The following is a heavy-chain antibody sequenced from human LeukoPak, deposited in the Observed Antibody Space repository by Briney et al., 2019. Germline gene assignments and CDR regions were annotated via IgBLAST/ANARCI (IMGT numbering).Heavy chain of an antibody. CDR2: IYDSGST. J-gene: IGHJ5*02. CDR3: AREESVPYKWNQHNWFDP. Sequence: NSSETLSLTCTVSGGSIRSSYYYWGWIRQPPGKGLEWIGSIYDSGSTYYNPSLKSRVTISVDTSKNQFSLKLSSVTAADTAVYYCAREESVPYKWNQHNWFDPWGQGTLVTVSS. V-gene: IGHV4-39*07. D-gene: IGHD1-1*01. CDR1: GGSIRSSYYY.